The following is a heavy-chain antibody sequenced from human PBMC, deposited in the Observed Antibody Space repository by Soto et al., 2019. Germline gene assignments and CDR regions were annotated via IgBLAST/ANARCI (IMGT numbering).Heavy chain of an antibody. CDR3: ARYEFWSGYWSY. CDR1: GGSISTYY. CDR2: IYYGGVT. V-gene: IGHV4-59*03. J-gene: IGHJ4*02. D-gene: IGHD3-3*01. Sequence: SETLSLTCAVSGGSISTYYWSWVRQPPGKGLEWIGFIYYGGVTNYNPSLKSRVTMSVDSSKNQFSLKLTSVTAADTAVYYCARYEFWSGYWSYWGPGTLVTVSS.